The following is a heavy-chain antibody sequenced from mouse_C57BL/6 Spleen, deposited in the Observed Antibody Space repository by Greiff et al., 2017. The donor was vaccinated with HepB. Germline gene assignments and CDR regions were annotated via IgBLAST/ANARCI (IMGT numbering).Heavy chain of an antibody. V-gene: IGHV1-4*01. CDR2: INPSSGYT. J-gene: IGHJ4*01. D-gene: IGHD1-1*01. CDR3: ARSLTTVVARAMDY. CDR1: GYTFTSYT. Sequence: VQLQQSGADLARPGASVKMSCKASGYTFTSYTMHWVKQRPGQGLEWIGYINPSSGYTKYNQKFKDKATLTADKSSSTAYMQLSSLTSEDSAVYYCARSLTTVVARAMDYWGQGTSVTVSS.